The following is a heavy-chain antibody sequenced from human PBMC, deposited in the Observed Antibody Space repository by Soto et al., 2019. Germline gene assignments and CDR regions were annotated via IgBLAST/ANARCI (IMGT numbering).Heavy chain of an antibody. V-gene: IGHV3-33*01. D-gene: IGHD2-21*02. CDR1: GFTFSSYG. Sequence: PGGSLRLSCAASGFTFSSYGIHWVRQDPGKGLEWVAVIWYDGSNKYYADSVKGRFTISRDNSKNTLYLQMNSLRAEDTAVYYYAREVVTVYYYYGMDVWGQGTTVTVSS. CDR2: IWYDGSNK. CDR3: AREVVTVYYYYGMDV. J-gene: IGHJ6*02.